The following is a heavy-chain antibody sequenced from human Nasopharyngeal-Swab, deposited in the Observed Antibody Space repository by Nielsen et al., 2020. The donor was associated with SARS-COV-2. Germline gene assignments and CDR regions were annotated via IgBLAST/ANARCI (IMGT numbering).Heavy chain of an antibody. Sequence: WIRQPPGKGLERIGYIYYSGSTNYNPSLKSRVTISVDTSKNQFSLQLSSVTAADTAVYYCARVRTGYSSGWYLTEYFHHWGQGTLVTVSS. CDR3: ARVRTGYSSGWYLTEYFHH. CDR2: IYYSGST. D-gene: IGHD6-19*01. J-gene: IGHJ1*01. V-gene: IGHV4-59*01.